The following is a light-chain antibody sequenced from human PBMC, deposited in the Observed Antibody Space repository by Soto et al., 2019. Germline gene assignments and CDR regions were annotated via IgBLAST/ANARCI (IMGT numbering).Light chain of an antibody. CDR3: QQYDNWPAIT. Sequence: EIVMTQSPATLSVSPGERATLSCRASQSVSSNLAWYQQKHGQAPRLLIYGASTRATGIPARFSGSGSGTEFTLTISSLQSEDFAVYYCQQYDNWPAITFGQGTLLVIK. J-gene: IGKJ5*01. CDR2: GAS. V-gene: IGKV3-15*01. CDR1: QSVSSN.